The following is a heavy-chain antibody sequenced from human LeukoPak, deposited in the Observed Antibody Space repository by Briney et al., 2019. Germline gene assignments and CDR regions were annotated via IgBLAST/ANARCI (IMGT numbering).Heavy chain of an antibody. D-gene: IGHD4-17*01. V-gene: IGHV1-24*01. CDR2: FDPEDGET. CDR3: ATDASVPPVWGDYYYYYGMDG. CDR1: GYTFTSYG. J-gene: IGHJ6*02. Sequence: ASVKVSCKASGYTFTSYGISWVRQAPGQGLEWMGGFDPEDGETIYAQKFQGRVTMTEDTSTDTAYMELSSLRSEDTAVYYCATDASVPPVWGDYYYYYGMDGWGQGTTVTVSS.